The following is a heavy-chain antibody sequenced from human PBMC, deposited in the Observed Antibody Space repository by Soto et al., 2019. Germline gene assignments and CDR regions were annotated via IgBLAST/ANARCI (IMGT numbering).Heavy chain of an antibody. CDR3: ARDPKTSGGQHWAFNYFDS. D-gene: IGHD7-27*01. Sequence: QVQLVESGGGVVQPGRYLRLSCAASGFSFSISPMHWVRQSPGKGPEWVALISYDGTNKFYADSVKGRFTISRDNSKSTLYLQVDSLSPEDAAVYYCARDPKTSGGQHWAFNYFDSLGQGTLVTVSS. CDR2: ISYDGTNK. V-gene: IGHV3-30-3*01. CDR1: GFSFSISP. J-gene: IGHJ4*02.